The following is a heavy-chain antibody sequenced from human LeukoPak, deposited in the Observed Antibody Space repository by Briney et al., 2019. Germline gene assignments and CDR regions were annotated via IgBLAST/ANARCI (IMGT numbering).Heavy chain of an antibody. D-gene: IGHD6-19*01. CDR3: ARVEGNGWSAY. CDR2: IWYDGSNK. Sequence: GGSLRLSCSASGFTLSSYGMHWVRQAPGKGLEWVAVIWYDGSNKYYADSVKGRFTISRDNGESSVYLQMNSLRAEDTAIYYCARVEGNGWSAYWDQGTLVTVSS. J-gene: IGHJ4*02. CDR1: GFTLSSYG. V-gene: IGHV3-33*03.